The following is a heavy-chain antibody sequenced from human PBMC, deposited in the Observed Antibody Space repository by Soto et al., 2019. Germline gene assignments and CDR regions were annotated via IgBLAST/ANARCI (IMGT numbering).Heavy chain of an antibody. CDR2: INHSGST. CDR3: ARVWGRIFDY. CDR1: GGSFSGYY. J-gene: IGHJ4*02. D-gene: IGHD7-27*01. V-gene: IGHV4-34*01. Sequence: QVQLQQWGAGLLKPSETLSLTCAVYGGSFSGYYWSWIRQPPGKGLEWIGEINHSGSTNYNPSLKSRVTISEDTSKNQFSLKLSSVTAADTAVYYCARVWGRIFDYWGQGTLVTVSS.